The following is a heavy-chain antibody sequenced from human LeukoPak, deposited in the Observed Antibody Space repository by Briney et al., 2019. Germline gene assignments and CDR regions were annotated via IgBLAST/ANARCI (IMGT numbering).Heavy chain of an antibody. D-gene: IGHD4-17*01. J-gene: IGHJ4*02. CDR3: ARGAYGDYDY. CDR2: ISAGADST. CDR1: TFTFSSCA. Sequence: GGSLRLSCAASTFTFSSCAMSWVRQAPGKGLEWVLAISAGADSTYYADSVQGRFTISRDNSKNTLFLQMSGLRAEDTAVYFCARGAYGDYDYWGQGTLVTVSS. V-gene: IGHV3-23*01.